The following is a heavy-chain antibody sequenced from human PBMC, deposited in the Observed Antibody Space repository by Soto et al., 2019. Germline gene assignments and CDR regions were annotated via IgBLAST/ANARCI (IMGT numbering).Heavy chain of an antibody. J-gene: IGHJ4*02. CDR1: ALTFSSNA. CDR3: AKEAGESGSSWDF. CDR2: ISSRGGST. Sequence: RLSCPPAALTFSSNAMSCVSQAPRKGLEWVSGISSRGGSTYYADSVKGRFTISRDNSKNTLPLQMNGLRGDDKAVYYWAKEAGESGSSWDFWGQGTPVTVSS. V-gene: IGHV3-23*01. D-gene: IGHD6-6*01.